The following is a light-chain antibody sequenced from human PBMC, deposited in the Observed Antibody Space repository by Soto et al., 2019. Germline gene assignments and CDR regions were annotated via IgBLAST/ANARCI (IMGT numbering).Light chain of an antibody. CDR2: AAS. V-gene: IGKV1-9*01. J-gene: IGKJ5*01. CDR1: QGISSY. CDR3: QQYGGSPIT. Sequence: IQMTQSPSSLSASVGDRVTITCRASQGISSYLAWYQQKPGKAPKLLIYAASTLQSGVPSRFSGSRSGTDFTLTVSSLQPEDFALYYCQQYGGSPITFGQGTRLEIK.